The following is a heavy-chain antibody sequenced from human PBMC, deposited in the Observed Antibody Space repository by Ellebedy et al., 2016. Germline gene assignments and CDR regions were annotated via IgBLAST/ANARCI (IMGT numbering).Heavy chain of an antibody. CDR2: IHYSGST. CDR1: GGSISGHY. Sequence: SETLSLXCTVSGGSISGHYWSWIRQAPEKGLEYVGFIHYSGSTTYSPSLRGRATMSLDTSKNQFSLKLYSVTAADTAVYYCARLSKGDCGGDCYTFDPWGQGNLVTVSS. D-gene: IGHD2-21*02. CDR3: ARLSKGDCGGDCYTFDP. V-gene: IGHV4-59*08. J-gene: IGHJ5*02.